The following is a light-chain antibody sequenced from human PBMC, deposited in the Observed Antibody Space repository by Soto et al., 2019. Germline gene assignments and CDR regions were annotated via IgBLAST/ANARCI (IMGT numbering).Light chain of an antibody. CDR3: QQYNSYSLYT. CDR1: QSISSW. J-gene: IGKJ2*01. CDR2: DAS. Sequence: DIPMTQSPSTLSASVGDRVTITCRASQSISSWLASYQQKPGKAPKLLIYDASTLESGVTSRFSGSSSATEFTLTISSLLPDDVATYYCQQYNSYSLYTFGQGTKLEIK. V-gene: IGKV1-5*01.